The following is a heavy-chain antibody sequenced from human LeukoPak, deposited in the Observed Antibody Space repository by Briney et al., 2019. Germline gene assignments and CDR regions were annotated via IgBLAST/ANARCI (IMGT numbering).Heavy chain of an antibody. CDR1: GFSFRDYA. J-gene: IGHJ4*02. CDR2: ITGSGGVT. V-gene: IGHV3-23*01. D-gene: IGHD3-22*01. Sequence: PGGSLRLSCAASGFSFRDYAMAWVHQAPGKGLEWVSVITGSGGVTHYAGSVKGRFTISRDNSKNTLYLQMNNLRVEDTARYYCAKDGLYYDGSTHIYYFDYWGQGTLVAVSS. CDR3: AKDGLYYDGSTHIYYFDY.